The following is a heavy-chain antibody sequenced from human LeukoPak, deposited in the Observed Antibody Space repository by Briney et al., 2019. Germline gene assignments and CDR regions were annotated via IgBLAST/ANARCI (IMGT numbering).Heavy chain of an antibody. CDR3: ASLRGRIAAAGSFDY. CDR2: INHSGST. D-gene: IGHD6-13*01. J-gene: IGHJ4*02. V-gene: IGHV4-34*01. CDR1: GGSFSGYY. Sequence: SEPLSLTCAVSGGSFSGYYWSWIRQPPGKGLEWIGEINHSGSTNYNPSLKSRVTISVDTSKNQFSLKLSAVTAADTAVYYCASLRGRIAAAGSFDYWGQGTLVTVSS.